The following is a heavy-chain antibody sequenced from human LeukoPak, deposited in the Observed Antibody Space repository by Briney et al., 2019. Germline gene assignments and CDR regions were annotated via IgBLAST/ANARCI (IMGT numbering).Heavy chain of an antibody. V-gene: IGHV3-7*03. D-gene: IGHD4-23*01. Sequence: PGGSPRLSCAASGFTFSSYWMSRVRQAPGKGLEWVANIKQDGSDKYYVDSVKGRFTISRDNAKNSLYLQINSLRAEDTAVYYCARKTVVGSYFDYWGQGTPVTVSS. CDR3: ARKTVVGSYFDY. CDR1: GFTFSSYW. J-gene: IGHJ4*02. CDR2: IKQDGSDK.